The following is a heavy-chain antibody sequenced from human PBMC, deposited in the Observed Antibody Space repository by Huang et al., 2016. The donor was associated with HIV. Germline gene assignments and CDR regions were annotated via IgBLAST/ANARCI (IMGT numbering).Heavy chain of an antibody. CDR2: ICPGDSET. Sequence: EVQLVQSGAEVKKPGESLKISCKGSGYRFRSNWIGWVRQMPGKVLEWMGIICPGDSETRYSPSFQGQVTSSADKSINTAYLQWSSLKASDTAMYYCARLIGSPSFYYGLDVWGQGTTVTVSS. V-gene: IGHV5-51*01. CDR1: GYRFRSNW. J-gene: IGHJ6*02. D-gene: IGHD3-10*01. CDR3: ARLIGSPSFYYGLDV.